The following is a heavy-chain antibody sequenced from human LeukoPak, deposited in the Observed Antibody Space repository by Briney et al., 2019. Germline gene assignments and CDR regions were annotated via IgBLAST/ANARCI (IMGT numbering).Heavy chain of an antibody. J-gene: IGHJ4*02. CDR1: GGSISSSSYY. Sequence: PSETLSLTCTVSGGSISSSSYYWGWIRQPPGKGLEWIGSIYYSGSTYYNPSLKSRVTISVDTSKNQFSLKLSSVTAADTAVYYCASQVYCSAGSCYSNFWGQGTLVTVSS. D-gene: IGHD2-15*01. CDR3: ASQVYCSAGSCYSNF. V-gene: IGHV4-39*01. CDR2: IYYSGST.